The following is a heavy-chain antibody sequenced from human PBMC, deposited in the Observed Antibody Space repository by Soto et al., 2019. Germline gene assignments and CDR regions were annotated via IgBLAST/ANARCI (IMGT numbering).Heavy chain of an antibody. J-gene: IGHJ4*02. V-gene: IGHV4-59*01. CDR1: GDSIRPYY. CDR2: ISYSGSV. CDR3: ARVTYDGLTAYSYYFDY. D-gene: IGHD3-9*01. Sequence: PSETLSLTCTVSGDSIRPYYWTWIRQPPGKGLEWIGYISYSGSVLYGSSLKSRLTISVDTSKNQFTLKLKSVTAEDTAVYYCARVTYDGLTAYSYYFDYWGQGTLVTVSS.